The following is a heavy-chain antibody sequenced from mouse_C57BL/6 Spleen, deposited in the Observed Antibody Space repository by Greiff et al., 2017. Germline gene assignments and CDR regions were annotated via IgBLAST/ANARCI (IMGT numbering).Heavy chain of an antibody. CDR2: IDPSDSYT. V-gene: IGHV1-50*01. D-gene: IGHD2-1*01. CDR3: ARGGNYGWFAY. J-gene: IGHJ3*01. Sequence: QVQLQQPGAELVKPGASVKLSCKASGYTFTSYWMQWVKQRPGQGLEWIGEIDPSDSYTNYNQKFKGKATLTVDTSSSTAYMQLSSLTSEDSAVYYCARGGNYGWFAYWGQGTLVTVSA. CDR1: GYTFTSYW.